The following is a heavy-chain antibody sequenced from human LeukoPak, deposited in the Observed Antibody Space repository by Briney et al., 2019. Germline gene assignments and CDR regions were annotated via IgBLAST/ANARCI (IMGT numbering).Heavy chain of an antibody. Sequence: GRSLRLSCAASGFSFSSYGMHWVRQAPGKGLEWVAVLWYDGSNKYHADSVKGRFTISRDNSKNRLYLQMNSLRAEDTAVYYCARDSGAAMTYFDHWGQGTLVTVSS. CDR1: GFSFSSYG. V-gene: IGHV3-33*01. CDR2: LWYDGSNK. CDR3: ARDSGAAMTYFDH. D-gene: IGHD5-18*01. J-gene: IGHJ4*02.